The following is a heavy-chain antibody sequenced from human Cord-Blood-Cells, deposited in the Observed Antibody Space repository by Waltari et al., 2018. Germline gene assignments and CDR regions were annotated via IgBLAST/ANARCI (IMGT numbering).Heavy chain of an antibody. Sequence: QVQLVQSGAEVKKPGSSVKVSCKASGGTFSSYAISWVRQAHGQGLEWMGGIIPIFGIANYAQKFQGRVTITADKSTSTAYMELSSLRSEDTAVYYCARGSYDSSGYYYWYFDLWGRGTLVTVSS. CDR1: GGTFSSYA. D-gene: IGHD3-22*01. CDR3: ARGSYDSSGYYYWYFDL. V-gene: IGHV1-69*17. J-gene: IGHJ2*01. CDR2: IIPIFGIA.